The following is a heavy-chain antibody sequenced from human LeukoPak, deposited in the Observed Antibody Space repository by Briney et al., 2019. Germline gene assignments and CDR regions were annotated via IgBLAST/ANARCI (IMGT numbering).Heavy chain of an antibody. CDR1: GFTFSSYR. CDR3: ARDPGYYDSSGYAFDI. D-gene: IGHD3-22*01. V-gene: IGHV3-7*01. CDR2: IKQDGSEK. Sequence: PGGSLRLSCAASGFTFSSYRMSWVRQAPGKGLEWVANIKQDGSEKYYVDSVKGRFTISRDNAKNSLYLQMNSLRAEDTAVYYCARDPGYYDSSGYAFDIWGQGTMVTVSS. J-gene: IGHJ3*02.